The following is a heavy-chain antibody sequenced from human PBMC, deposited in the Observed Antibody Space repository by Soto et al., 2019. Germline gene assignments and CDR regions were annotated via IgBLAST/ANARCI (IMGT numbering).Heavy chain of an antibody. J-gene: IGHJ4*02. V-gene: IGHV3-23*01. CDR2: ISGGGVST. Sequence: EVQLLESGGGLVQPGGSLRLSCAASGFTFSSYAMSWVRQAPGKGLEWVSAISGGGVSTYYADSVKGRFTISRDNSKKTLYLQMNNLRAENSPVNNCTQIGMAIHYLGQGSLVTVSS. D-gene: IGHD3-10*01. CDR1: GFTFSSYA. CDR3: TQIGMAIHY.